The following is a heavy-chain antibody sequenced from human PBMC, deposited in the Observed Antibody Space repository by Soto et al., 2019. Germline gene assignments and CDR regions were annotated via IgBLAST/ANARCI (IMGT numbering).Heavy chain of an antibody. V-gene: IGHV4-39*01. CDR3: ARHQGSSYYYYYYGTDV. CDR1: GGSISSSSYY. J-gene: IGHJ6*02. D-gene: IGHD6-6*01. Sequence: SETLSLTCTVSGGSISSSSYYWGWIRQPPGKGLEWIGSIYYSGSTYYNPSLKSRVTISVDTSKNQFSLKLSSVTAADTAVYYCARHQGSSYYYYYYGTDVWGQGTTVTVSS. CDR2: IYYSGST.